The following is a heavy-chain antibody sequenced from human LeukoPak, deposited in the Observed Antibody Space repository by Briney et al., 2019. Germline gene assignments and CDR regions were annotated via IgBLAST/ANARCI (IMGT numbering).Heavy chain of an antibody. J-gene: IGHJ6*02. CDR1: GYTFTSYG. CDR3: ATESELLWFGEFL. D-gene: IGHD3-10*01. V-gene: IGHV1-18*01. Sequence: ASVKVSCKASGYTFTSYGISWVRQAPGQGLEWMGWISGYNGNTNYAQKLQGRVTMTTDTSTSTAYMELRSLRSDDTAVYYCATESELLWFGEFLWGQGTTVTVSS. CDR2: ISGYNGNT.